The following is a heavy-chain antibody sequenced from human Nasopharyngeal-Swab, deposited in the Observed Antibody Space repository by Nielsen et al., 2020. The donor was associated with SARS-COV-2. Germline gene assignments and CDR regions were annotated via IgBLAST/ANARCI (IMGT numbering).Heavy chain of an antibody. CDR1: GFIFSNAW. CDR2: IKTTIEGGTT. Sequence: GESLKISCAASGFIFSNAWMSWVRQAPGKGLEWVGRIKTTIEGGTTDYVAPVKGRFTISRDDSKNTLYLQMNSLKIEDTAVYYCATAPGTGIFGVVILSDYWGQGTLVTVSS. V-gene: IGHV3-15*01. J-gene: IGHJ4*02. CDR3: ATAPGTGIFGVVILSDY. D-gene: IGHD3-3*01.